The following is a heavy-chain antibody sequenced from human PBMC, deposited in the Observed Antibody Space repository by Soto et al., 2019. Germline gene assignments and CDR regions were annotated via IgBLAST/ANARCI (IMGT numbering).Heavy chain of an antibody. V-gene: IGHV1-18*01. J-gene: IGHJ3*02. CDR2: ISAYNGNT. CDR3: ARGVCINGVCYSSRREDAFDI. D-gene: IGHD2-8*01. CDR1: GYTFTSYG. Sequence: GASVKVSCKASGYTFTSYGISWVRQAPGQGLEWMGWISAYNGNTNYAQKLQGRVTMTTDTSTSTAYMELRSLRSDDTAVYYCARGVCINGVCYSSRREDAFDIWGQGTMVTVSS.